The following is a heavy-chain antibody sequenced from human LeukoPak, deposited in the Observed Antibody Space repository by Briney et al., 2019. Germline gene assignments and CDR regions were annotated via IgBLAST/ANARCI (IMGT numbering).Heavy chain of an antibody. CDR2: IFYSGSP. Sequence: SETLSLTCTVSGGSISSTSYYWGWIRQPPGKGLEWIGSIFYSGSPYYNPSLKSRVTISIDTSKNQFSLKLTSVTAADTAMYYCARLKGVPAADYWGQGTLVTVSS. J-gene: IGHJ4*02. CDR3: ARLKGVPAADY. V-gene: IGHV4-39*01. CDR1: GGSISSTSYY. D-gene: IGHD2-2*01.